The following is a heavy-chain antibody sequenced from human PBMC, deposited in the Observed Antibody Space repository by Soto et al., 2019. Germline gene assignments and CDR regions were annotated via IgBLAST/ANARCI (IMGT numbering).Heavy chain of an antibody. CDR1: GYTFTYRY. CDR3: AFASSSGDYYYVMDV. J-gene: IGHJ6*02. Sequence: SVKVSCKASGYTFTYRYLHWVRQAPGQALEWMGWITPFNGNTNYAQKFQDRVTITRDRSMSTAYMELSSLRSEDTAMYYCAFASSSGDYYYVMDVGGQGTRVTVSS. CDR2: ITPFNGNT. V-gene: IGHV1-45*02. D-gene: IGHD6-13*01.